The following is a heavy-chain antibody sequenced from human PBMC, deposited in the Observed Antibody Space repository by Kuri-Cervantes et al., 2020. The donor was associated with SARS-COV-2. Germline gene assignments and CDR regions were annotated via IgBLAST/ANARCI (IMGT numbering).Heavy chain of an antibody. J-gene: IGHJ4*02. CDR1: GGSISSGGYY. Sequence: SETLSLTCTVSGGSISSGGYYWSWIRQHPGKGLEWIGYIYYSGSTYYNPSLKSLVTISVDTSKNQFSLKLSSVTAADTAVYYCARPRIVGATGFDYWGQGTLVTVSS. CDR3: ARPRIVGATGFDY. CDR2: IYYSGST. V-gene: IGHV4-31*01. D-gene: IGHD1-26*01.